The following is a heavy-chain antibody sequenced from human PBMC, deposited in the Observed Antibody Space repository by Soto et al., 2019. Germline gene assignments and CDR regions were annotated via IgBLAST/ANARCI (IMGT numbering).Heavy chain of an antibody. D-gene: IGHD3-3*01. J-gene: IGHJ4*02. Sequence: ASVKVSCKASGYTFTSYGISWVRQAPGQGLEWMGWISAYNGNTNYAQKLQGRVTMTTDTSTSTAYMELRSLRSDDTAVYYCASGPITIFGVVTIPGDYWGQGTLVTVSS. CDR3: ASGPITIFGVVTIPGDY. V-gene: IGHV1-18*01. CDR2: ISAYNGNT. CDR1: GYTFTSYG.